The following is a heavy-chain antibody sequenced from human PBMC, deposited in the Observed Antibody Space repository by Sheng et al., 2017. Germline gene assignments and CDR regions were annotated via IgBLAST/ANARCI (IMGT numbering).Heavy chain of an antibody. Sequence: EVQLVESGGGLVQPGGSLRLSCAASGFTFSSYSMNWVRQAPGKGLEWVSYISSSSSTIYYADSVKGRFTISRDNAKNSLYLQMNSLRAEDTAVYYCARDRLVSYDILTGYYYYYYMDVWGKGTTVTVSS. CDR1: GFTFSSYS. D-gene: IGHD3-9*01. J-gene: IGHJ6*03. CDR3: ARDRLVSYDILTGYYYYYYMDV. V-gene: IGHV3-48*01. CDR2: ISSSSSTI.